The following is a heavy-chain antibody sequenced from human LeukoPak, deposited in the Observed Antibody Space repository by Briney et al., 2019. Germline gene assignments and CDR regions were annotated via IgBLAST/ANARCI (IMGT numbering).Heavy chain of an antibody. CDR1: GYTFTSYG. Sequence: ASVKVSFKASGYTFTSYGISWVRQAPGQGLEWMGWISAYNGNTNYAQKLQGRVTMTKDTSTSTAYMELRSLRSDDTAVYYCARGGYCSGGSCLWVDYWGQGTLVTVSS. CDR3: ARGGYCSGGSCLWVDY. D-gene: IGHD2-15*01. J-gene: IGHJ4*02. V-gene: IGHV1-18*01. CDR2: ISAYNGNT.